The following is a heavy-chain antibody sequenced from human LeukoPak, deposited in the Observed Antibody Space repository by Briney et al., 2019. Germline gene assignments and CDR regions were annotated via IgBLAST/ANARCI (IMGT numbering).Heavy chain of an antibody. J-gene: IGHJ6*03. Sequence: VASVKVSCKASGYTFTGYYMHWVRQAPGQGLEWMGWINPNSGGTNYAQKFQGRVTMTRDTSIRTAYMELSRLRSDDTAVYYCARGEDSGSYLRYMDVWGKGTTVTVSS. CDR2: INPNSGGT. V-gene: IGHV1-2*02. D-gene: IGHD1-26*01. CDR3: ARGEDSGSYLRYMDV. CDR1: GYTFTGYY.